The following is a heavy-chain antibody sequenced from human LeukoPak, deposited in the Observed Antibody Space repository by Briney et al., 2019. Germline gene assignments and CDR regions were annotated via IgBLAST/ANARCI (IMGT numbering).Heavy chain of an antibody. CDR1: GFAFSSYA. CDR3: ARELENSSGWNYYYYGMDV. J-gene: IGHJ6*02. V-gene: IGHV3-23*01. Sequence: GGSLRLSCAASGFAFSSYAMSWVRQAPGKGLEWVSAISGSGGSTYYADSVKGRFTISRDNSKNTLYLQMNSLRAEDTAVYYCARELENSSGWNYYYYGMDVWGQGTTVTVSS. CDR2: ISGSGGST. D-gene: IGHD6-19*01.